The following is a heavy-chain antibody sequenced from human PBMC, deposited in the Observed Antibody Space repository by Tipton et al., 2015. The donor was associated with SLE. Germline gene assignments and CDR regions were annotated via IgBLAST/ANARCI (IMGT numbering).Heavy chain of an antibody. J-gene: IGHJ4*02. Sequence: TLSLTCAVYGGSFSGYYWSWIRQPPGKGLEWIGEINHSGSTNYNPSLKSRVTISVDTSKNQFSLKLSSVTAVDTAVYYCARRSDWNDYWGQGTLVTVSS. V-gene: IGHV4-34*01. CDR1: GGSFSGYY. D-gene: IGHD1-1*01. CDR2: INHSGST. CDR3: ARRSDWNDY.